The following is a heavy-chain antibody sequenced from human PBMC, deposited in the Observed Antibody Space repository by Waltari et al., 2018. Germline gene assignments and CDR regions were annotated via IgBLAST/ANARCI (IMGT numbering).Heavy chain of an antibody. Sequence: QVQLVQSGAEVKKPGSSVKVSCKASGGTFSSYAISWVRQAPGQGLEWMGGIIPIFGTANYAQKVQGRVTITADESTSTAYMALSSLGSEDTAVYYCASWYSSGWPGGYFDYWGQGTLVTVSS. V-gene: IGHV1-69*01. CDR3: ASWYSSGWPGGYFDY. D-gene: IGHD6-19*01. CDR1: GGTFSSYA. CDR2: IIPIFGTA. J-gene: IGHJ4*02.